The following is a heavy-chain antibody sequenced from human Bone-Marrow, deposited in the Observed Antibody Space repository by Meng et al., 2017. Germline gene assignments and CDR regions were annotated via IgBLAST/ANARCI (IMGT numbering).Heavy chain of an antibody. CDR2: IERKSNGGTA. CDR1: GFRLTDAC. CDR3: ATGAAAADH. D-gene: IGHD6-13*01. Sequence: GESLKISCVASGFRLTDACMSWVRQAPGKGLEWVGRIERKSNGGTAEYAAPVKGRFTISRDDSKNTLYLQMNSLITEDTAVYFCATGAAAADHWGQGSLVTVSS. J-gene: IGHJ4*02. V-gene: IGHV3-15*04.